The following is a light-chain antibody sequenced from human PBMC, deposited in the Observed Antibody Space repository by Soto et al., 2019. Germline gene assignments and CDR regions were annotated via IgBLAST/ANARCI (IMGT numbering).Light chain of an antibody. CDR1: QGIGKY. J-gene: IGKJ3*01. V-gene: IGKV1-27*01. CDR3: QRYNSAPFT. CDR2: TAS. Sequence: DIQMTQSPSSLSASVGDRVTITCRASQGIGKYLAWYQQKPGEIPKLLIYTASTLQSGVPSRFSGSGYGTDFPLTISSLQPEDVATYYCQRYNSAPFTFGPGTKVDVK.